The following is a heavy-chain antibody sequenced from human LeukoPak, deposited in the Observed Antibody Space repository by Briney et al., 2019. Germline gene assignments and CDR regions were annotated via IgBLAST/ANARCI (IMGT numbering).Heavy chain of an antibody. V-gene: IGHV3-9*03. Sequence: GGSLRLSCTASGFTFDEYAMHWVRQAPGKGLEWVSGISWNSGSIGYADSVKGRFTISRDNAKNSLYLQMNSLRAEDMALYYCAKDRDYDYYYYYMDVWGKGTTVTVSS. CDR1: GFTFDEYA. CDR3: AKDRDYDYYYYYMDV. CDR2: ISWNSGSI. J-gene: IGHJ6*03. D-gene: IGHD4-17*01.